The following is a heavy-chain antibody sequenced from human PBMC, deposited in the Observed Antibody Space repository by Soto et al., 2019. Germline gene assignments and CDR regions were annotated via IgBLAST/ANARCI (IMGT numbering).Heavy chain of an antibody. CDR3: TTGRSSGPYYYYYGMDV. D-gene: IGHD6-19*01. CDR1: GFTFSNAW. Sequence: PGGSLRLSCAASGFTFSNAWMSWVRQAPGKGLEWVGRIKSKTDGGTTDYAAPVKGRFTISRDDSKNTLYLQMNSLKTEDTAVYYCTTGRSSGPYYYYYGMDVWGQGTTVTV. V-gene: IGHV3-15*01. CDR2: IKSKTDGGTT. J-gene: IGHJ6*02.